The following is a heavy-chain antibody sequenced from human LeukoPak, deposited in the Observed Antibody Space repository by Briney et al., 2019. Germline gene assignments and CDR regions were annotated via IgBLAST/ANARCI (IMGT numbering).Heavy chain of an antibody. J-gene: IGHJ4*02. CDR2: VSRDGADT. V-gene: IGHV3-43*02. CDR1: GFTFDDHA. D-gene: IGHD6-19*01. CDR3: AKGGQWLIYS. Sequence: GSLRLSCTTSGFTFDDHAMHWVRQAPGKGLEWVSLVSRDGADTQYADSVKGRFTISRDSSKNTVYLQMDSLRTEDTALYYCAKGGQWLIYSWGQGTLVTVSS.